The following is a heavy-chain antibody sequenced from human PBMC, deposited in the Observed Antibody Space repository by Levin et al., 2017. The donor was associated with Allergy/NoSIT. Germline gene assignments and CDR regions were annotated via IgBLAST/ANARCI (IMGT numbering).Heavy chain of an antibody. CDR1: GGSFSGFS. D-gene: IGHD2-8*02. V-gene: IGHV4-34*01. CDR2: INHGGIA. J-gene: IGHJ4*02. CDR3: ARIRPRLVPDY. Sequence: SETLSLTCAVYGGSFSGFSYNWIRQPPGKGLEWIGEINHGGIAKLNPSLKSRVAISIVPSKNQFSLKLTSVTAADTAVYYCARIRPRLVPDYWGQGTLVTVSS.